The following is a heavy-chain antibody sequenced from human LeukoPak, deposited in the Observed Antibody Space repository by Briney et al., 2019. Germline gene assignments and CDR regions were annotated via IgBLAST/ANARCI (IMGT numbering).Heavy chain of an antibody. Sequence: SETLSLTCTASGASVSSASYWTWIRQPPGKGVEWIAHIYNGVNTNYNPSLKSRVTISVDTSKNQFSLRLNSVTAADTAVYYCARSRAFNSGAFDPWGQGSLVTVSS. CDR3: ARSRAFNSGAFDP. J-gene: IGHJ5*02. D-gene: IGHD1-26*01. CDR1: GASVSSASY. CDR2: IYNGVNT. V-gene: IGHV4-61*01.